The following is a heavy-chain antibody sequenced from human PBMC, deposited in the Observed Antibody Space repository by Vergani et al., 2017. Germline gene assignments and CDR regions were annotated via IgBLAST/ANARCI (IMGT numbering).Heavy chain of an antibody. CDR3: ARDGSVDTAMVYFDY. CDR2: INPNSGGT. Sequence: QVQLVQSGAEVKKPGASVKVSCKASGYTFTGYYMHWVRQAPGQGLEWMGWINPNSGGTNYAQKFQGRVTMTRDTSISTAYMELSRLRSGDTAVYYCARDGSVDTAMVYFDYWGQGTLVTVSS. J-gene: IGHJ4*02. V-gene: IGHV1-2*02. CDR1: GYTFTGYY. D-gene: IGHD5-18*01.